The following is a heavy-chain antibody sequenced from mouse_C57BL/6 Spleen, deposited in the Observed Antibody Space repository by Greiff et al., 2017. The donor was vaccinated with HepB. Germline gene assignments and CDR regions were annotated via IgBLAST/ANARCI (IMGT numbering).Heavy chain of an antibody. Sequence: QVQLQQPGAELVKPGASVKLSCKASGYTFTSYWMHWVKQRPGQGLEWIGMIHPNSGSTYYNEKFKGKATLTVDKSSSTAYMLLSSLTSEDSAVYFCARRVVASPYYFDYWGQGTTLTVSS. CDR3: ARRVVASPYYFDY. J-gene: IGHJ2*01. V-gene: IGHV1-64*01. CDR1: GYTFTSYW. D-gene: IGHD1-1*01. CDR2: IHPNSGST.